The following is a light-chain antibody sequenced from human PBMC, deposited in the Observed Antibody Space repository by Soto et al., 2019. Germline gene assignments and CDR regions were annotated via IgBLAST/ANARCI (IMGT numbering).Light chain of an antibody. CDR1: SSNIGSNT. V-gene: IGLV1-44*01. J-gene: IGLJ2*01. Sequence: QSVLTQPPSASGTPGQRVTISCSGSSSNIGSNTVNWYQQLPGTATKLLIYSNNQRPSGVPDRFSGSKSGTSASLAISGLQSDDEADYYCAACDDSLNGVVFGGGTKLTVL. CDR2: SNN. CDR3: AACDDSLNGVV.